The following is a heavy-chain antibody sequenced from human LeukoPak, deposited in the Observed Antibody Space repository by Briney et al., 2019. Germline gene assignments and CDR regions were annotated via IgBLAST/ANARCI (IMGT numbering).Heavy chain of an antibody. D-gene: IGHD6-6*01. V-gene: IGHV3-66*02. CDR1: GLTVSSNY. Sequence: PGGSLRLPCAASGLTVSSNYMSWVRQAPGKGLEWVSVIYSGGSTYYADSVKGRFTISRDNSKNTLYLQMNSLRAEDTAVYYCARDSSSSGGYYYGMGVWGQGTTVTVSS. J-gene: IGHJ6*02. CDR2: IYSGGST. CDR3: ARDSSSSGGYYYGMGV.